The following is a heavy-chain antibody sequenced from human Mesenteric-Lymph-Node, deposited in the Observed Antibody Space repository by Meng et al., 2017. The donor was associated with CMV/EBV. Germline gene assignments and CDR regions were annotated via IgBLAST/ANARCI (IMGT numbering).Heavy chain of an antibody. J-gene: IGHJ4*02. CDR3: ARDHSSSQFDY. Sequence: GESLKISCAASGFTFSDYYMSWIRQAPGKGLEWVSYISSSGSTIYYADSVKGRFTISRDNAKNSLYLQMNSLRAEDTAVYYCARDHSSSQFDYWGQGTLVTVSS. V-gene: IGHV3-11*04. D-gene: IGHD6-6*01. CDR2: ISSSGSTI. CDR1: GFTFSDYY.